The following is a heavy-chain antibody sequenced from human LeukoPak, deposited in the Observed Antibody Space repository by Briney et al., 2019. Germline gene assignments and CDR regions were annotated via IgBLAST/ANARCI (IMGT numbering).Heavy chain of an antibody. V-gene: IGHV3-23*01. Sequence: GGSLRLSCAASGFTFSSYAMSWVRQAPGKGLEWVSGISGSGGSAYYADSVKGRFTISRDNSINTLFLQMNSLRAEDSALYYSAKDRITATPYYFDFWGQGTLVTVSS. J-gene: IGHJ4*02. CDR2: ISGSGGSA. D-gene: IGHD1-20*01. CDR3: AKDRITATPYYFDF. CDR1: GFTFSSYA.